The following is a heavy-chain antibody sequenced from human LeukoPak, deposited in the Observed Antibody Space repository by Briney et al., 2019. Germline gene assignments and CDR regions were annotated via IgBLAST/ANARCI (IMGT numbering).Heavy chain of an antibody. CDR3: AREISGYVDYYFDY. V-gene: IGHV3-30*04. D-gene: IGHD5-12*01. CDR2: ISYDGSNK. Sequence: PGRSLRLSCAASGFTFSSYAMHWVRQAPGKGLEWVAVISYDGSNKYYADSVKGRFTISRDNSKNTLYLQMNSLRAEDTAVYYCAREISGYVDYYFDYWGQGTLVTVSS. J-gene: IGHJ4*02. CDR1: GFTFSSYA.